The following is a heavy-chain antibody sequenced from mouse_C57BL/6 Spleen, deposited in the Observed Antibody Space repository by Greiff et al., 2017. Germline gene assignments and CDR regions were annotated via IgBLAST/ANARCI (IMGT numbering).Heavy chain of an antibody. Sequence: DVMLVESGGGLVKPGGSLKLSCAASGFTFSDYGMHWVRQAPEKGLEWVAYISSGSSTIYYADTVKGRFTISRDNAKNTLFLQMTSLRSEDTARYYCARPGTTVGAMDYWGQGTSVTVSS. CDR3: ARPGTTVGAMDY. J-gene: IGHJ4*01. CDR1: GFTFSDYG. CDR2: ISSGSSTI. D-gene: IGHD1-1*01. V-gene: IGHV5-17*01.